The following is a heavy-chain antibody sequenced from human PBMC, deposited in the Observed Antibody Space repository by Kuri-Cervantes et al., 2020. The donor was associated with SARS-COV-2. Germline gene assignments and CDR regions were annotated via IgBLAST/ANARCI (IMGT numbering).Heavy chain of an antibody. Sequence: GESLKISCAASGLTFSVYGLNWVRQAPGKGLEWVSYISSSSSTIHYADSVKGRFTISRDNAKKSLYLQMNSLRAEDTAVYYCARDGWGSTSHNWFDPWGQGTLVTVSS. CDR3: ARDGWGSTSHNWFDP. J-gene: IGHJ5*02. V-gene: IGHV3-48*01. D-gene: IGHD2-2*01. CDR2: ISSSSSTI. CDR1: GLTFSVYG.